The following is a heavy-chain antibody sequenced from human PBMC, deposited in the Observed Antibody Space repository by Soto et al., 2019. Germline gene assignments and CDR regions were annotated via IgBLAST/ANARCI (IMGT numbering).Heavy chain of an antibody. CDR2: IYRTGST. V-gene: IGHV4-4*02. J-gene: IGHJ4*02. CDR1: SNNW. CDR3: ASRDPGTSVDY. D-gene: IGHD1-7*01. Sequence: SNNWWTWVRQPPGQGLEWIGEIYRTGSTNYNPSLKSRVTISLDKSEKQISLKVTSLTAADTAVYYCASRDPGTSVDYWGQGTLVTVSS.